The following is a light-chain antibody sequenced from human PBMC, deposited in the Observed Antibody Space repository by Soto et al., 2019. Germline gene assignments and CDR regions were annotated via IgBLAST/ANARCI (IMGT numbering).Light chain of an antibody. J-gene: IGLJ2*01. CDR2: EVI. Sequence: QSALTQPASVSGSPGQSITISCTGTSSDVAAYNFVSWYQQHPGEVPKLMIYEVIKRPSGISDRFSGSKSGNTASLTISGLQVEDEADYYCSAYTHSNTVIFGGGTKLTVL. V-gene: IGLV2-14*03. CDR1: SSDVAAYNF. CDR3: SAYTHSNTVI.